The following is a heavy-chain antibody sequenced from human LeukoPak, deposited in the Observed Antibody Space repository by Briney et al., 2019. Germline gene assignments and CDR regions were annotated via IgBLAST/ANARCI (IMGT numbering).Heavy chain of an antibody. Sequence: GGSLRLSCAASGVAVSSSYMSWVRQAPGKGLEWVSIVYSDDIRYYADSVKGRFTISRDNAKNSLYLQMNSLRAEDTAVYYCARAYYYGSGSPSTWDYWGQGTLVTVSS. D-gene: IGHD3-10*01. J-gene: IGHJ4*02. CDR3: ARAYYYGSGSPSTWDY. CDR2: VYSDDIR. CDR1: GVAVSSSY. V-gene: IGHV3-53*01.